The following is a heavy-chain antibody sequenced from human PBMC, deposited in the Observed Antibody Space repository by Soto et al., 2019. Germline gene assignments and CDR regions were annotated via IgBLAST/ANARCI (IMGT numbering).Heavy chain of an antibody. D-gene: IGHD1-26*01. CDR1: GYSISSSNW. Sequence: QVQLQESGPELVKPSDTLSLTCAVSGYSISSSNWWGWIRQPPGKGLEWIGYIYYSGTTYYNPSLKSRVTMSVDTSKNQFSLKLTSVTAVDTALYYCARREIQGPIDYWGQGTLVTVSS. CDR3: ARREIQGPIDY. CDR2: IYYSGTT. V-gene: IGHV4-28*01. J-gene: IGHJ4*02.